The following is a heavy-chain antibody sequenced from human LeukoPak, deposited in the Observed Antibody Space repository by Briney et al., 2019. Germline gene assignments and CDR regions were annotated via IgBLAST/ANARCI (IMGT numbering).Heavy chain of an antibody. CDR1: GGSFSGYY. Sequence: PSETLSLTCAVYGGSFSGYYWSWIRQPPGKGLEWIGEINHSGSTNYNPSLKSRVTISVDTSKNQFSLKLSSVTAADTAVYYCARRRCSGDSCYWGQGYWYYYGMDVWGKGTTVTVSS. J-gene: IGHJ6*04. D-gene: IGHD2-15*01. V-gene: IGHV4-34*01. CDR3: ARRRCSGDSCYWGQGYWYYYGMDV. CDR2: INHSGST.